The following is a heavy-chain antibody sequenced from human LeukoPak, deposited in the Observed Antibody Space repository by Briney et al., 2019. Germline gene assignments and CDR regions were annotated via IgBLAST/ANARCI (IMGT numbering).Heavy chain of an antibody. CDR1: GFTVSSNY. J-gene: IGHJ4*02. CDR3: ARDSPNDSSGYSPLFDY. CDR2: IKQDGSEK. V-gene: IGHV3-7*01. D-gene: IGHD3-22*01. Sequence: GGSLRLSCAASGFTVSSNYMSWVRQAPGKGLEWVANIKQDGSEKYYVDSVKGRFTISRDNAKNSLYLQMNSLRAEDTAVYYCARDSPNDSSGYSPLFDYWGQGTLVTVSS.